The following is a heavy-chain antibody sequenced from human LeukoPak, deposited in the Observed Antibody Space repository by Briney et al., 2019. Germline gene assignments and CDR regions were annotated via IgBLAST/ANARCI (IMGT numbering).Heavy chain of an antibody. J-gene: IGHJ3*02. CDR1: GGSMSRHY. CDR3: ARLLDNDASGDPDTFDM. D-gene: IGHD3-22*01. V-gene: IGHV4-59*11. Sequence: SETLSLTRSVSGGSMSRHYWSWIRQPPGKGLEWIGYIYYNGKTYYKPSLRSRVTMSIDTSKSLFSLKLSSVTAADTAVYSCARLLDNDASGDPDTFDMWGQGTVVTVSS. CDR2: IYYNGKT.